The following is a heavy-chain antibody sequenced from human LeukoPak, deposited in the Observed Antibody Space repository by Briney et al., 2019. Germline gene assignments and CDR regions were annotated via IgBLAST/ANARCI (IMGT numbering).Heavy chain of an antibody. V-gene: IGHV3-21*06. CDR2: IVGSSNYI. CDR3: ARLSPEYQLQWWSTFDF. CDR1: GFSFSTYS. J-gene: IGHJ3*01. Sequence: GGSLRLSCAASGFSFSTYSMNWVRQAPGKGLEWVSSIVGSSNYIYYAKSVKGRFTISRDNAKNSLFLQMNSLRADDTAVYYCARLSPEYQLQWWSTFDFWGQGTLVTVSS. D-gene: IGHD2-2*01.